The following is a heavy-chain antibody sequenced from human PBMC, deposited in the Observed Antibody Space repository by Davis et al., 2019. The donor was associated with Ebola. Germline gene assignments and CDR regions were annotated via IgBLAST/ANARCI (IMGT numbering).Heavy chain of an antibody. CDR1: GFTFSGSA. CDR2: IRSKANSYAT. D-gene: IGHD6-19*01. CDR3: TTQWLVLFARDY. J-gene: IGHJ4*03. V-gene: IGHV3-73*01. Sequence: GGSLRLSCAASGFTFSGSAMHWVRQASGKGLEWVGRIRSKANSYATAYAASVKGRFTISRDDSKNTAYLQMNSLKTEDTAVYYCTTQWLVLFARDYWGQGTTVTVSS.